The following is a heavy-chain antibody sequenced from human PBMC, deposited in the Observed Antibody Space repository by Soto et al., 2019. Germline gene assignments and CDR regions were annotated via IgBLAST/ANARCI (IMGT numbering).Heavy chain of an antibody. J-gene: IGHJ4*02. Sequence: PGGSLRLSCAGSGFVFSDYSMNWVRQAPGRGLEWVSHISSSGTNTYYAASVRGRFTISRDNAKNSLFLRMISLEDDDTAVYYCTRGTKGGSPPLWGRGTLVTVS. V-gene: IGHV3-48*02. CDR2: ISSSGTNT. D-gene: IGHD1-7*01. CDR3: TRGTKGGSPPL. CDR1: GFVFSDYS.